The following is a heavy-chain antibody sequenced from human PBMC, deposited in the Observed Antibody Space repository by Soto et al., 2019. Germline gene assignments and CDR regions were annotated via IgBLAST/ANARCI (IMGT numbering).Heavy chain of an antibody. CDR3: AGDRDDYGSGNYYNRIDF. CDR1: GGIFSTYA. Sequence: QVQLVQSGAEVKKPGSSVKVSCKASGGIFSTYAISWLRQAPGQGLEWMGGIIPIFGTPNYAQRFQGRVTITADESTSTAYMELIRLRSEDTAVYYCAGDRDDYGSGNYYNRIDFWGQGTLVTVSS. J-gene: IGHJ4*02. CDR2: IIPIFGTP. V-gene: IGHV1-69*01. D-gene: IGHD3-10*01.